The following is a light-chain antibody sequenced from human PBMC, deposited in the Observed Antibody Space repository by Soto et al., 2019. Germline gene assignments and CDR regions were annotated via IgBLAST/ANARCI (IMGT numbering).Light chain of an antibody. CDR2: TTN. CDR3: AAWDGSLNGHV. V-gene: IGLV1-44*01. J-gene: IGLJ1*01. Sequence: QSVLTQPHSASGTPGQRVTISCSGSSSNIGTSSVHWFQQLPGTAPKLLISTTNQRPSGVPERFSGSKSGTSASLAISGLQSEDEADYSCAAWDGSLNGHVFGTGTKVTVL. CDR1: SSNIGTSS.